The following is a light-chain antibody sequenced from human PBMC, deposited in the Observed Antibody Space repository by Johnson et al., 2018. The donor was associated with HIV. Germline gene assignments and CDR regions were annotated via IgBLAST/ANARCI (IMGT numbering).Light chain of an antibody. CDR1: SSNIGNNY. CDR3: GTWDSSLSVV. V-gene: IGLV1-51*02. CDR2: ENN. Sequence: QSVLTQPPSVSAAPGQKVTISCSGSSSNIGNNYVSWYQHLPGTAPKLLIYENNKRPSGIPDRFSGSKSGTSATLGITGLQTWDEADYYCGTWDSSLSVVFGTGTKVTVL. J-gene: IGLJ1*01.